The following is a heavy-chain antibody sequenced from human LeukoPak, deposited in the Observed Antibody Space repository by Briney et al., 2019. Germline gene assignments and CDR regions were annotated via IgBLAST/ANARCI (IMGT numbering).Heavy chain of an antibody. CDR2: INPNSGGT. CDR3: ASGPGIAVAGSLFYFDH. V-gene: IGHV1-2*02. D-gene: IGHD6-19*01. J-gene: IGHJ4*02. CDR1: GYTFTGYY. Sequence: ASVKVSCKASGYTFTGYYMHWVRQAPGQGFEWMGWINPNSGGTNYAQKFQGRVTVTRDTSISTAYMELSRLRSDDTAVYYCASGPGIAVAGSLFYFDHWGQGTLVTVSS.